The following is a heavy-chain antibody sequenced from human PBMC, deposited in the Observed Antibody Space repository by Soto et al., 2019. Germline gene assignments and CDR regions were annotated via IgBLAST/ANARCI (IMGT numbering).Heavy chain of an antibody. J-gene: IGHJ6*02. CDR1: GFTFSSYA. CDR2: ISYDGSNK. V-gene: IGHV3-30-3*01. D-gene: IGHD1-7*01. Sequence: PGGSLRLSCAASGFTFSSYAMHWVRQAPGKGLEWVAVISYDGSNKYYADSVKGRFTISRDNSKNTLYLQMNSLRAEDTAVYYCARDSSASGWNYFYYYYGMDVWGQGTTVTVSS. CDR3: ARDSSASGWNYFYYYYGMDV.